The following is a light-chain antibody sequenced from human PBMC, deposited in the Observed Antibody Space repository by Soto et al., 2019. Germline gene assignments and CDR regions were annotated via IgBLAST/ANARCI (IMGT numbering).Light chain of an antibody. J-gene: IGKJ3*01. CDR2: KAS. CDR3: QQYNSYPFP. V-gene: IGKV1-5*03. Sequence: DIQMTQSPSTLSASVGDRVTITCRASQSITSWLAWYQQKPGKAPKLLMYKASSLESGVPSRFSGSGSGTEFTLTISGLQPDDFATYFCQQYNSYPFPFGPGTKVDIK. CDR1: QSITSW.